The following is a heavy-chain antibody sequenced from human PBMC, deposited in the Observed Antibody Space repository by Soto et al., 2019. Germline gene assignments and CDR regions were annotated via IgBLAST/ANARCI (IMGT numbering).Heavy chain of an antibody. CDR2: INHSGST. V-gene: IGHV4-34*01. CDR1: GGNSRGFG. Sequence: LLIQPHPNTVYGGNSRGFGWRWIRQQPGKGLEWIGEINHSGSTNYNPSLKSRVTISVDTSKNQFSLKLSSVTAADTAVYYCARHADTAMAIDNWFDPWGQATLVTVSS. D-gene: IGHD5-18*01. CDR3: ARHADTAMAIDNWFDP. J-gene: IGHJ5*02.